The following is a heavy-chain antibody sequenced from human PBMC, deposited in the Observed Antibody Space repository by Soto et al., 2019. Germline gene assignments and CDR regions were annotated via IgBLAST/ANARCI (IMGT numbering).Heavy chain of an antibody. CDR1: GGTFSSYA. CDR3: ASPYYDILTGYYRNYGMDV. Sequence: SVKVSCKASGGTFSSYAISWVRQAPGQGXEWMGGIIPIFGTANYAQKFQGRVTITADESTSTAYMELSSLRSEDTAVYYCASPYYDILTGYYRNYGMDVWGQGTTVTVSS. J-gene: IGHJ6*02. D-gene: IGHD3-9*01. V-gene: IGHV1-69*13. CDR2: IIPIFGTA.